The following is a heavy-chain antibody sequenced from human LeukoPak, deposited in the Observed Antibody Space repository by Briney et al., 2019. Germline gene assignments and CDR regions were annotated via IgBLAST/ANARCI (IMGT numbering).Heavy chain of an antibody. Sequence: GGSLRLSCAASGFTFSSYWMHWVRQDPGKGLVWVSHIKSDGASTSYADSVRGRFTISRDNAKNTLYLQMNSLRAEDTAVYFCARDRYYGIDVWGRGTTVTVSS. CDR1: GFTFSSYW. J-gene: IGHJ6*02. V-gene: IGHV3-74*01. CDR2: IKSDGAST. CDR3: ARDRYYGIDV.